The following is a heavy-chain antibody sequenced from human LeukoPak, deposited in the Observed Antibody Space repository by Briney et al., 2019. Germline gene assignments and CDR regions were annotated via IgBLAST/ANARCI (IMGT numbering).Heavy chain of an antibody. CDR2: INPSGGST. J-gene: IGHJ4*02. CDR3: ARESALYYYDSSGYFDY. V-gene: IGHV1-46*01. CDR1: GYTFTSYY. Sequence: ASVKVSCKASGYTFTSYYMHWVRQAPGQGLEWMGIINPSGGSTSYAQKFQGRVTMTRDTSTSTVCMELSSLRSEDTAVYYCARESALYYYDSSGYFDYWGQGTLVTVSS. D-gene: IGHD3-22*01.